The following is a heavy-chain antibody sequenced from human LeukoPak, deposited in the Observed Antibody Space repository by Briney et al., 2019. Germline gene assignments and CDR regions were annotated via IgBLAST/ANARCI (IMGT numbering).Heavy chain of an antibody. CDR3: ARADYYYDSSGYYAAFDY. J-gene: IGHJ4*02. Sequence: PSETLSLTCAVSGGSISSSNWWSWVRQPPGKGLEWIGEIYHSGSTNYNPSLKSRVTISVDKSKNQFSLKLSSVTAADTAVYYCARADYYYDSSGYYAAFDYWGQGTLVTVSS. CDR2: IYHSGST. D-gene: IGHD3-22*01. CDR1: GGSISSSNW. V-gene: IGHV4-4*02.